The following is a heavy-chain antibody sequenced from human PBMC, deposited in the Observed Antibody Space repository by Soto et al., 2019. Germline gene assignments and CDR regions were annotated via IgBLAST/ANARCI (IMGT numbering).Heavy chain of an antibody. CDR1: GVYF. J-gene: IGHJ4*02. CDR3: ARGKATLYRHYYFGY. Sequence: GVYFWSWIRQRPGKGLECIGSIFYTGSTYYSPSLNSRASMSMDTCKNLFSLRLRSLTAADTAVYFCARGKATLYRHYYFGYWGQGTPLTVSS. D-gene: IGHD5-12*01. CDR2: IFYTGST. V-gene: IGHV4-30-4*01.